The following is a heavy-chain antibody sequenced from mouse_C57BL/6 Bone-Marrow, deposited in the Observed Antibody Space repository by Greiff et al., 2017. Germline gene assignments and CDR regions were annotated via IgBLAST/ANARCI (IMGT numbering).Heavy chain of an antibody. J-gene: IGHJ3*01. D-gene: IGHD1-1*01. CDR3: ARSGYYGSSYEFAY. Sequence: VQLQQSGPELVKPGASVKMSCKASGYTFTDYNMHWVKQSHGKSLEWIGYINPNNGGTSYNQKFKGKATLTVNKSSSTAYMELRSLTSEDSAVYYCARSGYYGSSYEFAYWGQGTLVTVSA. CDR1: GYTFTDYN. V-gene: IGHV1-22*01. CDR2: INPNNGGT.